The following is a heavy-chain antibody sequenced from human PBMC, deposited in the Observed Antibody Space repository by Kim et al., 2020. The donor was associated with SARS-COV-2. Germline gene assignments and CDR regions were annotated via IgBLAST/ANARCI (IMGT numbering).Heavy chain of an antibody. D-gene: IGHD2-15*01. J-gene: IGHJ5*02. CDR2: IKSKADGWAT. V-gene: IGHV3-15*01. CDR1: GFTFSNAW. Sequence: GGSLRLSCAASGFTFSNAWMSWVRQAPGKGLEWVGRIKSKADGWATAYAAPVKGRFTISRDDSRNTLYLQMNSLKTEDTAVYYCTSDLYSLVESGTWFDPWGQGTLVTVSS. CDR3: TSDLYSLVESGTWFDP.